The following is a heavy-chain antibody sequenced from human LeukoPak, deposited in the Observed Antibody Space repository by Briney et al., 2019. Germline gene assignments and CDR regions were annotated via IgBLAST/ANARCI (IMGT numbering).Heavy chain of an antibody. Sequence: GESLKISCKGSGYSFTSYWIGWVRQMPGKVLEWMGIIYPGDSDTRYSPSFQGQVTISADKSISTAYLQWSSLKASDTAMYYCARQGIPNYDSSGYYYPNWFDPWGQGTLVTVSS. D-gene: IGHD3-22*01. CDR1: GYSFTSYW. J-gene: IGHJ5*02. CDR2: IYPGDSDT. CDR3: ARQGIPNYDSSGYYYPNWFDP. V-gene: IGHV5-51*01.